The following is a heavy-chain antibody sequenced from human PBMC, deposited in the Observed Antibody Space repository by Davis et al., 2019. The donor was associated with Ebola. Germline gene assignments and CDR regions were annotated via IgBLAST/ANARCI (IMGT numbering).Heavy chain of an antibody. Sequence: GGSLRLSCAASGFTFSSYGMHWVRQAPGKGLEWVAVISYDGSNKYYADSVKGRFTISRDNSKNTLYLQMNSLRAEDTAVYYCAKTRRGSKEYYFDYWGQGTLVTVSS. CDR3: AKTRRGSKEYYFDY. CDR1: GFTFSSYG. J-gene: IGHJ4*02. V-gene: IGHV3-30*18. CDR2: ISYDGSNK. D-gene: IGHD1-26*01.